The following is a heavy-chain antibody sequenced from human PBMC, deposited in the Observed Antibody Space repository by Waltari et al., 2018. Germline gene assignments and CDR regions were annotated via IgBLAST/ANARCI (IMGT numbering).Heavy chain of an antibody. CDR2: IYPGDSDT. CDR1: GYTFTYYW. J-gene: IGHJ4*02. CDR3: ARPRDAGSHYAF. Sequence: EVRLVQSGAEVKKPGESLRISVNASGYTFTYYWIAWMRQRPGQGLEWIGTIYPGDSDTRYNPSFHGQVTMSADGYMATASLQWSSLRASDSAVYYCARPRDAGSHYAFWGQGTLVTVS. V-gene: IGHV5-51*01. D-gene: IGHD3-10*01.